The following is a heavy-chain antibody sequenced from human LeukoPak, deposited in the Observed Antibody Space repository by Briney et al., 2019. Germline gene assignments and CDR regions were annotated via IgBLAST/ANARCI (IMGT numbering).Heavy chain of an antibody. V-gene: IGHV1-46*01. CDR2: INPSGGST. J-gene: IGHJ4*02. D-gene: IGHD1-26*01. CDR1: GYTFTSYY. Sequence: ASVKVSCKASGYTFTSYYMHWVRQAPGQGLEWMGIINPSGGSTSYAQKFQGRVTMTRDTSTSTVYMELSSLRSEDTAVYYCARAIEIVGATTSSFFDDYWGQGTLVTVSS. CDR3: ARAIEIVGATTSSFFDDY.